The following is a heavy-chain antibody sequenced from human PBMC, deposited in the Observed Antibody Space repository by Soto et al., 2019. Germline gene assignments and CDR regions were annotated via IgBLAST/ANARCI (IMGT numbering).Heavy chain of an antibody. CDR3: ASVKAGNFYYGMDV. D-gene: IGHD1-1*01. CDR2: IYPGDSDT. CDR1: GNNFTTKR. V-gene: IGHV5-51*01. J-gene: IGHJ6*02. Sequence: PGESLKISCKGYGNNFTTKRISRVRQMPGKGLELMEIIYPGDSDTRYSPSFKGQVTISVDKSIRTAYLQWSDLKASDTAIYYCASVKAGNFYYGMDVWGQGNPVTVS.